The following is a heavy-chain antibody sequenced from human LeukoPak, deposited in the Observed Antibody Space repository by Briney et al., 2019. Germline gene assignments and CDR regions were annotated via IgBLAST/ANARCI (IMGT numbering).Heavy chain of an antibody. Sequence: GGSLRLSCAASGFTFNSYWMSWVRQAPGKGLEWVANVQQEGSEKYYVDSVKGRFTISRDNAKNSVYLGMNSLRAEDTATYYCATTLNVATAGYFWGQGTLVTVSS. CDR3: ATTLNVATAGYF. D-gene: IGHD6-13*01. CDR1: GFTFNSYW. CDR2: VQQEGSEK. J-gene: IGHJ4*02. V-gene: IGHV3-7*01.